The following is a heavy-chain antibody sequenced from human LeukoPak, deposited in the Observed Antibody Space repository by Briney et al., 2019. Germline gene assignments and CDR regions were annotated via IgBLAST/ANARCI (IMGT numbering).Heavy chain of an antibody. D-gene: IGHD3-16*02. CDR2: NIPIFGTA. J-gene: IGHJ4*02. Sequence: SVKVSCKASGGTFSSYAISWVRQAPGQGLEWMGGNIPIFGTANYAQKFQGRVTITTDESTSTAYMELSSLRSEDTAVYYCAIGLVFGGVIVRPKPHWGQGTLVTVSS. V-gene: IGHV1-69*05. CDR1: GGTFSSYA. CDR3: AIGLVFGGVIVRPKPH.